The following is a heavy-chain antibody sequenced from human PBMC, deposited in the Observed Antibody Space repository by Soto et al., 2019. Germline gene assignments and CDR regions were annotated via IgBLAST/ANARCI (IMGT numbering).Heavy chain of an antibody. D-gene: IGHD3-22*01. CDR3: ARLAAEDDYYDSSGYYLNWFDP. Sequence: XTRSLPCTVSGGSISSSSYYWGWIRQPPGKGLEWTGSIYYSGSTYYNPYLKSRVTMSLDTSKNQFSLKLRYVTAADTAAYYRARLAAEDDYYDSSGYYLNWFDPWGQGTLVTVSS. V-gene: IGHV4-39*01. CDR2: IYYSGST. J-gene: IGHJ5*02. CDR1: GGSISSSSYY.